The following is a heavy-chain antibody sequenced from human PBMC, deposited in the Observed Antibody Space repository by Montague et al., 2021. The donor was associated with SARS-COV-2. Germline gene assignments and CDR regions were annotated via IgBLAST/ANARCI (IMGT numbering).Heavy chain of an antibody. J-gene: IGHJ6*02. CDR1: GFSLSTSGMC. D-gene: IGHD4-17*01. V-gene: IGHV2-70*01. CDR2: IDWDGDK. CDR3: AGMATVTYPYYYYYGMDV. Sequence: PALVKPTQTLTLTCTFSGFSLSTSGMCVSWIRQPPGKALEWLALIDWDGDKYYSTSLKTRLTISKDTSKNQVVLTMTNMDPVDTATYYCAGMATVTYPYYYYYGMDVWGQGTTVTVSS.